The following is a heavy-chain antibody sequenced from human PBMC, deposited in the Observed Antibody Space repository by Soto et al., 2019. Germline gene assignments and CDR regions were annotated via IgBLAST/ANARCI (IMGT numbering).Heavy chain of an antibody. CDR3: ARLFAGATGNWYFDL. J-gene: IGHJ2*01. Sequence: SETLSLTCAVYGGSFSGYYWSWVRRPPGKGLEWIGEITHSGGINYNPSLKSRVTMSLDTSKNQFSLRLNSVSDADTAVYYCARLFAGATGNWYFDLWGRGTLVTVSS. CDR1: GGSFSGYY. CDR2: ITHSGGI. V-gene: IGHV4-34*01. D-gene: IGHD1-1*01.